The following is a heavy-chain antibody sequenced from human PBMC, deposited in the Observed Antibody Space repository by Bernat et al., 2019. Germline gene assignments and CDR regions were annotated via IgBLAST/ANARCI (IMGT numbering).Heavy chain of an antibody. CDR1: GFTFSSYG. D-gene: IGHD5-24*01. Sequence: QGQLVESGGGVVQPGRSLRLSCAASGFTFSSYGMHWVRQAPGKGLEWVAVIWYDGSNKYYAASVNGRFPISTDNSKNPLYLQMNSLRAEDTAVYYCPREDGYNLSRFDSWGQGTLVTVSS. J-gene: IGHJ4*02. CDR3: PREDGYNLSRFDS. CDR2: IWYDGSNK. V-gene: IGHV3-33*01.